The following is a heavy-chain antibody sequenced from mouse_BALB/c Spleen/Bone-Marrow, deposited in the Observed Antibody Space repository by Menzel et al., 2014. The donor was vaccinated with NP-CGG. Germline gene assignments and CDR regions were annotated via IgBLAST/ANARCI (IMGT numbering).Heavy chain of an antibody. CDR2: INPGSGDT. J-gene: IGHJ2*01. V-gene: IGHV1-54*01. Sequence: VHLVESGAELVRPGTSVKVSCKASGYAFTNYLIEWVKQRPGQGLEWIGVINPGSGDTNYNEKFKGRATLTADKSSSTAYMQLSSLTSDDSAVYFCARIYYGNYYWGQGTTLTVSS. CDR3: ARIYYGNYY. D-gene: IGHD2-1*01. CDR1: GYAFTNYL.